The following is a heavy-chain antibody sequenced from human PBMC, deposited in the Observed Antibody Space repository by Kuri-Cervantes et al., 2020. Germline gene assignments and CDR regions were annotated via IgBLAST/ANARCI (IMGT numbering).Heavy chain of an antibody. J-gene: IGHJ4*02. D-gene: IGHD6-25*01. Sequence: GGSLTLSCVASGFTFNSHGMHWVRQAPGKGLQWVAFIRFDGTTKYYEESVEDRFTISRDNSKNTLYLQMNSLRAEDTAVYYCARESVSSVYYFDYWGQGTLVTVSS. CDR3: ARESVSSVYYFDY. CDR1: GFTFNSHG. V-gene: IGHV3-30*02. CDR2: IRFDGTTK.